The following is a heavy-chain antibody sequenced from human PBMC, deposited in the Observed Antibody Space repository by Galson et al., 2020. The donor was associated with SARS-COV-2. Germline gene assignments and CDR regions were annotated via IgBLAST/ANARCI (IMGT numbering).Heavy chain of an antibody. J-gene: IGHJ3*02. V-gene: IGHV3-23*01. D-gene: IGHD3-22*01. CDR1: GFTFSTYA. Sequence: GGSLRLSCAASGFTFSTYAMSWVRQAPGKGLEWVSAISGSGGSTNNADSVRGRFTISRDNSRDTLYLQLNSLRVEDTAVYYCARKYYDASSGHYYDVLDIWGQGTMVTVSS. CDR3: ARKYYDASSGHYYDVLDI. CDR2: ISGSGGST.